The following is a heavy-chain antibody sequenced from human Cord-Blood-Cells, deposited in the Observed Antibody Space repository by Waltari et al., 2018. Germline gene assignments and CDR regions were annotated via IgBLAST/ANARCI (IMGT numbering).Heavy chain of an antibody. D-gene: IGHD6-13*01. V-gene: IGHV1-8*01. CDR3: ARGYGAAELQH. Sequence: QVQLVQSGAEVKKPGASVKVSCKASGYTFTSYDINWVRQAPGQGLAWMGCVNPNSGNTGYAQKFQGRVTMTRNTCISTAYMELSSLRSEATAVYYCARGYGAAELQHWGQGTLVTVSS. CDR2: VNPNSGNT. J-gene: IGHJ1*01. CDR1: GYTFTSYD.